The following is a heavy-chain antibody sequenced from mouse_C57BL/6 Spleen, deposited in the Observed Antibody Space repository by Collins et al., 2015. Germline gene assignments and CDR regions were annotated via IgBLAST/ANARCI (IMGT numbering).Heavy chain of an antibody. V-gene: IGHV1-14*01. CDR3: ARWSIYYGNYGGFAY. D-gene: IGHD2-1*01. J-gene: IGHJ3*01. CDR1: GYTFTGYV. Sequence: EVQLQQSGPELVKPGASVKMSCKASGYTFTGYVMHWVKQKPGQGLEWIGYINPYNDGTKYNEKFKGKATLTSDKSSSTAYMELSSLTSEDPAVYYCARWSIYYGNYGGFAYWGQGTLVTVSA. CDR2: INPYNDGT.